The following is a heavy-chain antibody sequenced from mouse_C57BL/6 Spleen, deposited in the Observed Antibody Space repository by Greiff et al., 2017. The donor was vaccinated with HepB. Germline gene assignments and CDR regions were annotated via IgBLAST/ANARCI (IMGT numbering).Heavy chain of an antibody. CDR1: GFTFSDYG. J-gene: IGHJ4*01. CDR3: ARDLDY. CDR2: ISCGSSTI. V-gene: IGHV5-17*01. Sequence: EVKLVESGGGLVKPGGSLKLSCAASGFTFSDYGMHWVRQAPEKGLEWVAYISCGSSTIYYADTVKGRFTISRDNAKNTLFLQMTSLRSEDTAMYYCARDLDYWGQGTSVTVSS.